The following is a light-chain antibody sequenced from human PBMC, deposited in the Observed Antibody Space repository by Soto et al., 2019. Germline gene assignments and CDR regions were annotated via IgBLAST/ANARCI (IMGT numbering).Light chain of an antibody. Sequence: NFMLTQSHSVSESPGKTVTISCTRSSGSIASHHVQWYQQRPGSAPITVIYADNQRPSGVPDRFSASIDSSSNSASLTISGLKTEDEAAYSCQPYYSGTWVFCGGTTLTVL. J-gene: IGLJ3*02. CDR1: SGSIASHH. V-gene: IGLV6-57*04. CDR2: ADN. CDR3: QPYYSGTWV.